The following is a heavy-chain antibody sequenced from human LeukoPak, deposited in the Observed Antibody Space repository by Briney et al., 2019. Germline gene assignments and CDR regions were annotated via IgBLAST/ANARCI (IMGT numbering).Heavy chain of an antibody. D-gene: IGHD2-2*02. J-gene: IGHJ4*02. CDR1: GYTFTSYG. CDR3: ARADIVVVPAAIPLDS. V-gene: IGHV1-18*01. CDR2: ISAYNGNT. Sequence: ASVTVSCKASGYTFTSYGISWVRQAPGQGLEWMGWISAYNGNTNYAQKLQGRVTMTTDTSTSTAYMELRSLRSDDTAVYYCARADIVVVPAAIPLDSWGQGTLVTVSS.